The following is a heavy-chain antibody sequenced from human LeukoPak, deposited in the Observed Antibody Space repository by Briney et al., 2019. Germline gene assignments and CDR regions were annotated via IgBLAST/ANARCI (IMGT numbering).Heavy chain of an antibody. D-gene: IGHD6-19*01. CDR2: MNPNSGNT. CDR3: ATVYSSGWYYTDAFDI. Sequence: ASVKVSCKASGYTFTSYDINWVRQATGQGLEWMGWMNPNSGNTGYAQKFQGRVTMTRNTSISTAYMELSSLRSEDTAVYYCATVYSSGWYYTDAFDIWGQGIMVTVSS. CDR1: GYTFTSYD. J-gene: IGHJ3*02. V-gene: IGHV1-8*01.